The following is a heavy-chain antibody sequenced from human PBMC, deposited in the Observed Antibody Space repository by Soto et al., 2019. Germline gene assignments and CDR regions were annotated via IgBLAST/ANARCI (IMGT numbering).Heavy chain of an antibody. CDR1: GGSFIGYY. D-gene: IGHD2-2*01. CDR2: SNHSGST. J-gene: IGHJ5*02. V-gene: IGHV4-34*01. Sequence: QVQLQQWGAGLLKPSETLSLTCAVYGGSFIGYYWSWIRQPPGKGLEWMGESNHSGSTNYNQPLMSRVTISVDTPKNQFSLKLSSVTAADTAGYYCARGRIRRGVVPAYSNWFHPWGQGTLVTVSS. CDR3: ARGRIRRGVVPAYSNWFHP.